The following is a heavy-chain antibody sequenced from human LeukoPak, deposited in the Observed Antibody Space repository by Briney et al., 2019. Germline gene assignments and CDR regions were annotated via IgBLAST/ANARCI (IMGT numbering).Heavy chain of an antibody. V-gene: IGHV1-69*04. D-gene: IGHD4-17*01. CDR1: GGTFSSYA. CDR3: AAITVTMPWCLGY. Sequence: SVKVSCKASGGTFSSYAISWVRQAPGQGLEWMGRIIPILGIANYAQKFQGRVTITADKSTSTAYMELSSLRSEDTAVYYCAAITVTMPWCLGYWGLGTLVTISS. J-gene: IGHJ4*02. CDR2: IIPILGIA.